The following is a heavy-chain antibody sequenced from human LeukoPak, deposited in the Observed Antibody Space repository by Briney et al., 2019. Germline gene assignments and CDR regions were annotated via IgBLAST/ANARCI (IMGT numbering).Heavy chain of an antibody. V-gene: IGHV3-33*01. CDR3: SRDNMVRGVSSSY. D-gene: IGHD3-10*01. J-gene: IGHJ4*02. Sequence: PGRSLTLSCAASEFTFTTYGMHWVRQAPGKGLEWVAFIYYDGSNMYYADYVKGRFTISRDISKNTLYLQMDSLRAEDTAVYYCSRDNMVRGVSSSYWGQGTLVTVSS. CDR2: IYYDGSNM. CDR1: EFTFTTYG.